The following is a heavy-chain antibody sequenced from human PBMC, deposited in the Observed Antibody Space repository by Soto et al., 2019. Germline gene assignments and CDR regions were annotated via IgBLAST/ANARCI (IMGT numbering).Heavy chain of an antibody. J-gene: IGHJ6*02. CDR1: GGSISSSRYL. CDR3: ARQAGGGRHYYGMDV. Sequence: NPSETLSLTCTVSGGSISSSRYLWDWIRQSPGKGLEWIANIYYSGSTDYNPSLKSRVTISVDTSKNQFSLKLTSVTAADTAVYYCARQAGGGRHYYGMDVWGQGTTVTVSS. V-gene: IGHV4-39*01. D-gene: IGHD2-15*01. CDR2: IYYSGST.